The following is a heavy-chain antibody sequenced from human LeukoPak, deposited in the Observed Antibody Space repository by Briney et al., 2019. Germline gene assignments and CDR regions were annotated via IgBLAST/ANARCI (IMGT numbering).Heavy chain of an antibody. CDR3: ARNHGGWFDS. CDR2: IYYSGTT. Sequence: PSETLSLTCTVSGGSISSSSYYWGWIRQPPGKGLEWLGYIYYSGTTKYNPSLKSRVTISVDTSKNQFSLKVNSVTAADTAAYYCARNHGGWFDSWGQGTLVTVSS. V-gene: IGHV4-61*05. J-gene: IGHJ5*01. D-gene: IGHD4-23*01. CDR1: GGSISSSSYY.